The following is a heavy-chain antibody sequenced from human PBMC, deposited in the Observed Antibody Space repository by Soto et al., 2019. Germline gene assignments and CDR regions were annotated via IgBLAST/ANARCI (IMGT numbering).Heavy chain of an antibody. CDR1: YA. D-gene: IGHD3-10*01. V-gene: IGHV1-3*01. CDR3: ARVRDSYGWGSVNNYSYYMDV. CDR2: INAGNGNT. J-gene: IGHJ6*03. Sequence: YASHLVRQEKKQRLEWMGWINAGNGNTKYSQKFQGRVTITRDTSASTAYMELSSLRSEDTAVYYCARVRDSYGWGSVNNYSYYMDVWGKGPTVTVSS.